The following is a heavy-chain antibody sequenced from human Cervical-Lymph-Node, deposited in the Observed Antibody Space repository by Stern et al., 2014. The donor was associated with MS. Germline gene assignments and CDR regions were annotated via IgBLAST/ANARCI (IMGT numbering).Heavy chain of an antibody. CDR2: ISYDGSNK. J-gene: IGHJ6*02. CDR3: AKGPWGKSYYGMDV. D-gene: IGHD7-27*01. CDR1: GFTFSSYG. V-gene: IGHV3-30*18. Sequence: QVQLVQSGGGVVQPGRSLRLSCAASGFTFSSYGMHWVRQAPGKGLEWVAVISYDGSNKYYADSVKGRFTISRDNSKNTLYLQMNSLRAEDTAVYYCAKGPWGKSYYGMDVWGQGTTVTVSS.